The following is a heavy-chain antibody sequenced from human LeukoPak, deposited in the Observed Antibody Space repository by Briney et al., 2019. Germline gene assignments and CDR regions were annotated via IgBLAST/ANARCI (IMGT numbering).Heavy chain of an antibody. CDR1: GGSISNSSYY. CDR3: ARHDPTEDGYGAFDI. Sequence: SETPFPTSTVSGGSISNSSYYRGRIRQPPGKGVEWIWSIYYSGSTYYNPSLKSRVTISVDTSKNQFSLKLSSVTAADTAVYYCARHDPTEDGYGAFDIWGQGTMVTVSS. J-gene: IGHJ3*02. D-gene: IGHD5-24*01. CDR2: IYYSGST. V-gene: IGHV4-39*01.